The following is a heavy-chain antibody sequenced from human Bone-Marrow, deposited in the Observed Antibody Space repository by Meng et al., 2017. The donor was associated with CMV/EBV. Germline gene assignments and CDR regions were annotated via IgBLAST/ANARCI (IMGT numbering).Heavy chain of an antibody. CDR3: ASRKGGVVAALDY. Sequence: QVQLQQWGAGLLKPSXXLSPTCAVYGGSFSGYYWSWIRQPPGKGLEWIGEINHSGSTNYNPSLKSRVTISVDTSKNQFSLKLSSVTAADTAVYYCASRKGGVVAALDYWGQGTLVSVSS. D-gene: IGHD2-15*01. V-gene: IGHV4-34*01. CDR1: GGSFSGYY. CDR2: INHSGST. J-gene: IGHJ4*02.